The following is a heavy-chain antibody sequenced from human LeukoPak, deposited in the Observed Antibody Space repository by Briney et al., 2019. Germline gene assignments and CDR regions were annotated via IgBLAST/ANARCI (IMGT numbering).Heavy chain of an antibody. CDR2: ISISSSTI. Sequence: PGGSLRLSCAASGFTFSSYSMNWVRQAPGKGLEWVSYISISSSTIYYAYSVKGQFTISRDISKNPLYLQMNSLRAEDTAVYYCARHDWFDPWGQGTLVTVSS. D-gene: IGHD3-3*01. V-gene: IGHV3-48*01. J-gene: IGHJ5*02. CDR3: ARHDWFDP. CDR1: GFTFSSYS.